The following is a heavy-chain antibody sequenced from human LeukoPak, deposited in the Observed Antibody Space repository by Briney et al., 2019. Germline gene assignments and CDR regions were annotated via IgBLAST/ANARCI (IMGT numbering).Heavy chain of an antibody. Sequence: PGGSLRLSCVASGFSFSRYAMHWVRQAPGKGLEWVAGIAYDGSNKVYADSVKGRFTISRDNSKNTLFLQMNSLRAEDTAVYYCARGGYSSSWYHFDYWGQGTLVTVSS. CDR3: ARGGYSSSWYHFDY. J-gene: IGHJ4*02. CDR2: IAYDGSNK. V-gene: IGHV3-30*14. CDR1: GFSFSRYA. D-gene: IGHD6-13*01.